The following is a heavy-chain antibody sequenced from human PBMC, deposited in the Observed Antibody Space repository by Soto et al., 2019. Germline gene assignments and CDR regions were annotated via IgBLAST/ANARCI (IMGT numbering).Heavy chain of an antibody. J-gene: IGHJ4*02. D-gene: IGHD6-19*01. CDR3: AIAPGIAVAGTKFDY. Sequence: SETLSLTCTVSGGSFSSSSYYWGWIRQPPGKGLEWIGSIYYSGSTYYNPSLKSRVTISVDTSKNQFSLKLSSVTAADTAVYYCAIAPGIAVAGTKFDYWGQGTLVTVSS. CDR2: IYYSGST. CDR1: GGSFSSSSYY. V-gene: IGHV4-39*01.